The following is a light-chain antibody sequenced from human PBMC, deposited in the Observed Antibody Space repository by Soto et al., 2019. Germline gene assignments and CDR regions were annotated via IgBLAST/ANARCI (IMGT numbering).Light chain of an antibody. CDR1: SSDVDGYNY. Sequence: QSALTQPRSVSGSPGQSVTISCTGTSSDVDGYNYVSWYQQHPDKAPKLMIYDVTKRPSGVPDRFSGSKSGNTASLTTSGLQADDEADYYCCSYAGSYVFGTGTKLTVL. CDR3: CSYAGSYV. CDR2: DVT. V-gene: IGLV2-11*01. J-gene: IGLJ1*01.